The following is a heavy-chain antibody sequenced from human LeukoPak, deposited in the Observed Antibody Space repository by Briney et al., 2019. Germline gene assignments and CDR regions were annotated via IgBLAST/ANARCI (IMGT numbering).Heavy chain of an antibody. CDR2: INSDGSST. Sequence: GGSLRLSCAASGFTFSSYWMHWVRQAPGKGLVWVSRINSDGSSTSYADSVKGRFTISRDNAKNTLYLQMNSLRAEDTAVYYCARDLVYGSGSYPANWFDPWGQGTLVTVSS. CDR1: GFTFSSYW. V-gene: IGHV3-74*01. CDR3: ARDLVYGSGSYPANWFDP. J-gene: IGHJ5*02. D-gene: IGHD3-10*01.